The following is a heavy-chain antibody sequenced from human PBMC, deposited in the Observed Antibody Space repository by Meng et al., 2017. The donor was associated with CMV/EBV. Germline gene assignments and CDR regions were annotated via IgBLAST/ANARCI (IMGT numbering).Heavy chain of an antibody. CDR2: ISAYKGKT. J-gene: IGHJ4*02. V-gene: IGHV1-18*01. CDR3: ARAGNQSDGYWKSFFLDL. Sequence: GQSLQSYGELKDPGTPVKVSCNASTYNFYSYGFSWVRQAPGQGLEWLGWISAYKGKTNYARNRQGRVTLTRDTSTRTAYMELRSLRSDDTAVYFCARAGNQSDGYWKSFFLDLWGQGTLVTVSS. D-gene: IGHD3-22*01. CDR1: TYNFYSYG.